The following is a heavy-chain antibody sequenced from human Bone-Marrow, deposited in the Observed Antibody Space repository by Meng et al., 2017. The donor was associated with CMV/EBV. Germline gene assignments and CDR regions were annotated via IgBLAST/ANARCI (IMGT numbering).Heavy chain of an antibody. D-gene: IGHD1-26*01. CDR3: AGSRYSGSYLDY. CDR1: GFTFSDYY. V-gene: IGHV3-11*06. J-gene: IGHJ4*02. Sequence: QVQRVESGGGLVKPGGSLRLSCAASGFTFSDYYMSWIRQAPGKGLEWVSYISSSSSYTNYADSVKGRFTISRDNAKNSLYLQMNSLRAEDTAVYYCAGSRYSGSYLDYWGQGTLVTVSS. CDR2: ISSSSSYT.